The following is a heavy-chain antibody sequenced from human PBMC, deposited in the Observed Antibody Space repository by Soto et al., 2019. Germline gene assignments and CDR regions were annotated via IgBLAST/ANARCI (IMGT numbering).Heavy chain of an antibody. D-gene: IGHD3-22*01. CDR1: GFTFTSSS. CDR2: IVVGSGNT. V-gene: IGHV1-58*01. CDR3: AALYDSSGYVDY. Sequence: SVEVSCKASGFTFTSSSVQWVLQARGQRLEWIGWIVVGSGNTNYAQKFQERVTITRDMSTSTAYMELSSLRSEDTAVYYCAALYDSSGYVDYWGQGTLVTVSS. J-gene: IGHJ4*02.